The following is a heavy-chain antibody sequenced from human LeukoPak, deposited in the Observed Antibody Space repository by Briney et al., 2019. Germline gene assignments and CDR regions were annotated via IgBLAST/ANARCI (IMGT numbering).Heavy chain of an antibody. V-gene: IGHV3-53*01. CDR3: AKVAETDFDY. Sequence: PGGSLRLSCAASGFSVSSDYMNWVRQAPGKGLEWVSVIYSGGNAYYADSVKGRFTISRDNSKNTLYLQMNSLRAEDTAVYYCAKVAETDFDYWGQGTLVTVSS. D-gene: IGHD1-1*01. CDR2: IYSGGNA. CDR1: GFSVSSDY. J-gene: IGHJ4*02.